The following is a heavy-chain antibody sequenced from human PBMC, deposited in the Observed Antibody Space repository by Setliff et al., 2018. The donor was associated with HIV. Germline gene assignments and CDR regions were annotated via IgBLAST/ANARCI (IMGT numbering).Heavy chain of an antibody. CDR3: ARDQTDGGNGEWRFRPRDYWYFDL. CDR1: GGPISSYY. CDR2: IYYSGST. J-gene: IGHJ2*01. Sequence: SETLSLTCTVSGGPISSYYWSWIRQPPGKGLEWIGYIYYSGSTNYNPSLKSRVTISVDTSKNQFSLKLSSVTAADTAVYYCARDQTDGGNGEWRFRPRDYWYFDLWGRGTLVTVSS. D-gene: IGHD2-15*01. V-gene: IGHV4-59*01.